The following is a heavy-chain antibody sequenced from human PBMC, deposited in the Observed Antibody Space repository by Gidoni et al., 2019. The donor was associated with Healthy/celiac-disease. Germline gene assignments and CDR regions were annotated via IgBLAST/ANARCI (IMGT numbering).Heavy chain of an antibody. D-gene: IGHD3-10*01. J-gene: IGHJ6*02. CDR1: GGSISSYY. CDR2: IYYSGST. Sequence: QVQLQESGPGLVKPSETLSLTGTVSGGSISSYYWSWIRQPPGKGLEWIGYIYYSGSTNYNPSLKSRVTISVDTSKNQFSLKLSSVTAADTAVYYCARIPGYGSGSYYLYYYGMDVWGQGTTVTVSS. V-gene: IGHV4-59*01. CDR3: ARIPGYGSGSYYLYYYGMDV.